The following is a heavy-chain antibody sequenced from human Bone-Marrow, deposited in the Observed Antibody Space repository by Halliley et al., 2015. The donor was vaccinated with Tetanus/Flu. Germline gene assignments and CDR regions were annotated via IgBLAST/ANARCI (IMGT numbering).Heavy chain of an antibody. CDR1: GGSISTYY. V-gene: IGHV4-59*01. D-gene: IGHD6-19*01. CDR2: IYYSENT. Sequence: TLSLTCTVSGGSISTYYLSWIRQPPGKGLEWIGYIYYSENTNYIPSLKRRATISVDTSKNQFSLRLTSVTAADTAVYYCASHSGWANFDYWGQGILVNVSS. J-gene: IGHJ4*02. CDR3: ASHSGWANFDY.